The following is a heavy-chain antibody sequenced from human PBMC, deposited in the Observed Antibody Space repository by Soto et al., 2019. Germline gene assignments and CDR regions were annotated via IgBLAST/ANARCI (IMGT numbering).Heavy chain of an antibody. V-gene: IGHV3-48*04. CDR3: ASSIAVAGWFDY. J-gene: IGHJ4*02. Sequence: GGSLRLSCAASGFTFSSYSMNWVRQAPGKGLEWVSYISSSSGTIYYADSVKGRLSISRDNAQNSLYLQMNSLRAEDTAVYYCASSIAVAGWFDYWGQGTLVTVSS. CDR2: ISSSSGTI. D-gene: IGHD6-19*01. CDR1: GFTFSSYS.